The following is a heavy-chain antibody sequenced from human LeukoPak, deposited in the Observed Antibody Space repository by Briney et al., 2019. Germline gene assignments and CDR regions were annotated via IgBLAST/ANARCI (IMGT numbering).Heavy chain of an antibody. J-gene: IGHJ2*01. CDR1: GYTFTGYY. CDR3: ARQPYCSSTSCSGFDL. CDR2: INPNSGGT. Sequence: ATVKVSCKASGYTFTGYYMHWVRQAPGQGLEWMGWINPNSGGTNYAQKFQGRVTMTRDTSISTAYMELSRLRSDDKAVYYCARQPYCSSTSCSGFDLWGRGTLVTVSS. V-gene: IGHV1-2*02. D-gene: IGHD2-2*01.